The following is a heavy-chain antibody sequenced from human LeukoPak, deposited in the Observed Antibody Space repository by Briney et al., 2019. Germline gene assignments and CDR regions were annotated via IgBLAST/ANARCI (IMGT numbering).Heavy chain of an antibody. CDR3: AGLVGRYSSGLYYYYFDY. V-gene: IGHV4-4*02. D-gene: IGHD3-22*01. CDR1: GFTFSSYSM. J-gene: IGHJ4*02. CDR2: MYLSGTT. Sequence: PGGSLRLSCAASGFTFSSYSMNWVRQPPGKGLEWIGEMYLSGTTHSNPSVKSRVTISIDKSKNQFFLNLSSVTAADTAVYYCAGLVGRYSSGLYYYYFDYWGQGTLVTVSS.